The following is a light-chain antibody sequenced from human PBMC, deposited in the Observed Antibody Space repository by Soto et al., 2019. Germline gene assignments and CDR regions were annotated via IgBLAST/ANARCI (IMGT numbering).Light chain of an antibody. Sequence: EIVMTQSPATLSVSPGERATLSCRASQSVNSNLIWYQQKPGQAPRLLIYDASTRATGVPARFSGSGSGSEFTLTISSLQSEDFALYYCQQFYNWPFFTFGTGTKVHIK. V-gene: IGKV3-15*01. CDR1: QSVNSN. CDR3: QQFYNWPFFT. CDR2: DAS. J-gene: IGKJ3*01.